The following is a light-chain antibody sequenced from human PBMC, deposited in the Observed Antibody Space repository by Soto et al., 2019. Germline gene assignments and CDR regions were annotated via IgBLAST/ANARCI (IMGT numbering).Light chain of an antibody. Sequence: EIVLTQSPGTLSLSPGERVTLSCRASQSVSSSFLAWYQQKPGQAPRLLIYGASSRATGIPDRFSGSGSGTDFTLSISGLQSQDFAIYYCQHYYNWPRTFGQGTKVDIK. J-gene: IGKJ1*01. CDR3: QHYYNWPRT. CDR2: GAS. V-gene: IGKV3-20*01. CDR1: QSVSSSF.